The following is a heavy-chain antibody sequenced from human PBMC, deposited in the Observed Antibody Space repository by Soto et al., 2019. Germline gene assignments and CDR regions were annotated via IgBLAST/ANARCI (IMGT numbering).Heavy chain of an antibody. CDR3: ATGRVYCSSTSCYDYYYYMDV. J-gene: IGHJ6*03. CDR1: GYTLTELS. Sequence: ASVKVSCKVSGYTLTELSMHWVRQAPGKGLEWMGGFDPEDGETIYAQKFQGRVTMTEDTSTDTAYMELSSLRSEDTAVYYCATGRVYCSSTSCYDYYYYMDVWGKGTTVTVSS. D-gene: IGHD2-2*01. CDR2: FDPEDGET. V-gene: IGHV1-24*01.